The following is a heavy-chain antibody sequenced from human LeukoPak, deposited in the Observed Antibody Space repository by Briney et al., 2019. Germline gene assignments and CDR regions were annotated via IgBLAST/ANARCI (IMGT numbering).Heavy chain of an antibody. J-gene: IGHJ4*02. V-gene: IGHV4-34*01. CDR3: ARVSGSYAFDY. CDR2: INHSGST. CDR1: GGSFSGYY. D-gene: IGHD3-16*01. Sequence: SETLSLTCAVYGGSFSGYYWSWIRQPPGKGLEWIGEINHSGSTNYNPSLKSRVTISVDTSKNQFSLKLSSVTAADTAVYYCARVSGSYAFDYWGQGTLVTVSS.